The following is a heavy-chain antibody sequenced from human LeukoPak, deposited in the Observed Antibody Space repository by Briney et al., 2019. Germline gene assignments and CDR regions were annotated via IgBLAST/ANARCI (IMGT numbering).Heavy chain of an antibody. Sequence: SETLSLTCTVSGGSISSSSYYWGWIRQPPGKGLEWIGSIYYSGSTYYNPSLKSRVTISVDTSKNQFSLKLSSVTAADTAVYYCARQVPYYYDSSGYWGAFDIWGQGTMVTVSS. D-gene: IGHD3-22*01. V-gene: IGHV4-39*01. J-gene: IGHJ3*02. CDR3: ARQVPYYYDSSGYWGAFDI. CDR2: IYYSGST. CDR1: GGSISSSSYY.